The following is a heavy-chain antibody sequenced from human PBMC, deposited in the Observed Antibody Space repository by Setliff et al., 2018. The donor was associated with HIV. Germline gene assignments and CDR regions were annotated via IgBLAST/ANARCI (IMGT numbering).Heavy chain of an antibody. J-gene: IGHJ4*02. V-gene: IGHV4-4*09. CDR2: IYTSGRT. CDR1: GGSMSTFY. D-gene: IGHD2-21*02. CDR3: ARGEFYSGTDCYWSSFDY. Sequence: TSETLSLTCTVSGGSMSTFYWSWIRQPPGKGLEWIGYIYTSGRTNYNPSLRSRVTISVATSKNHFSLRLSSVTAADTAGYYCARGEFYSGTDCYWSSFDYWGQGMLVTVSS.